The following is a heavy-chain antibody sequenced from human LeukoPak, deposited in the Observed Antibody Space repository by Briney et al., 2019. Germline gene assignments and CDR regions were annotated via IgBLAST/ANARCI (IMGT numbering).Heavy chain of an antibody. Sequence: SETLSLTCTVSGGSISSYYWSWIRQPPGKGLEWIGYIYYSGSTNYNPSLKSRVTISVDTSKNQFSLKLSSVTAADTAVYYCARDLVAMAASYYYYYYMDVWGKGTTVTVSS. CDR1: GGSISSYY. D-gene: IGHD5-18*01. CDR3: ARDLVAMAASYYYYYYMDV. J-gene: IGHJ6*03. CDR2: IYYSGST. V-gene: IGHV4-59*01.